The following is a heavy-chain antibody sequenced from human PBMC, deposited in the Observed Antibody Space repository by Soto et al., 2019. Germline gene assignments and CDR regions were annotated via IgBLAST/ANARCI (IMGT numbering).Heavy chain of an antibody. CDR3: ARGPPNNNWNYAWFDP. D-gene: IGHD1-7*01. CDR2: ISSSSSYI. J-gene: IGHJ5*02. Sequence: GGSLRLSCAASGFTFSSYSMNWVRQAPGKGLEWVSSISSSSSYIYYADSVKGRFTISRDNAKNSLYLQMNSLRAEDTAVYYCARGPPNNNWNYAWFDPWGQGTLVTVSS. CDR1: GFTFSSYS. V-gene: IGHV3-21*01.